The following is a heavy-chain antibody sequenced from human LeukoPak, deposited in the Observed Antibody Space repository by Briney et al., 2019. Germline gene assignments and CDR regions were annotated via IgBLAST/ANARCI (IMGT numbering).Heavy chain of an antibody. CDR2: IKSKTDGGTT. CDR1: GFTFSNAW. J-gene: IGHJ6*03. V-gene: IGHV3-15*01. Sequence: GGSLRLSCAASGFTFSNAWMSWVRQAPGKGLEWVGRIKSKTDGGTTDYAAPVKGRFTISRDDSKNTLYLQMNSLKTEDTAVYYCTTKYYDFWSGSPYYKDVWGKGTTVTVSS. D-gene: IGHD3-3*01. CDR3: TTKYYDFWSGSPYYKDV.